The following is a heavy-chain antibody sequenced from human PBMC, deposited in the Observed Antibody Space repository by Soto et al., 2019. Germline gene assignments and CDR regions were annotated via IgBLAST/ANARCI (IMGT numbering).Heavy chain of an antibody. J-gene: IGHJ6*02. CDR3: ARIADCSITTCSFPSRFHIRGYYYYYGMDV. Sequence: ASVKVSCKASGYTVTVYDIHWVRQATGQGLEWMGWMNPNTGYTANAQKFQGRVTMTRNISISTVYMELSSLRSDDTAVYYCARIADCSITTCSFPSRFHIRGYYYYYGMDVWGQGTTVTVSS. V-gene: IGHV1-8*01. CDR2: MNPNTGYT. CDR1: GYTVTVYD. D-gene: IGHD2-2*01.